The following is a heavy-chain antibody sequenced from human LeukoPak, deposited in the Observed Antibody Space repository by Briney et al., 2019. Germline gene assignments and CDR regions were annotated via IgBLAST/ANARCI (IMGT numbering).Heavy chain of an antibody. CDR3: ARVNIYDILTGYDDY. J-gene: IGHJ4*02. CDR1: GYTFTGYY. D-gene: IGHD3-9*01. Sequence: ASVKVSCKASGYTFTGYYMHWVGQARGQGGEWMGRINPNSGGTKYAQKFQGGGTMTRDTSISTAYMELSRLRSDDTAVYYCARVNIYDILTGYDDYWGQGTLVTVSS. V-gene: IGHV1-2*06. CDR2: INPNSGGT.